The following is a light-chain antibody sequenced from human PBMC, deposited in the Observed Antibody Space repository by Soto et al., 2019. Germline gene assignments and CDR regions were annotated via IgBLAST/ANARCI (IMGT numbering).Light chain of an antibody. J-gene: IGKJ1*01. V-gene: IGKV3-11*01. Sequence: EIVLTQSPATLSLSPGERATLSCRASQSVSSDLAWYQQKPGQGPRLLIFDVSNRAAGIPARFSGSGSGTDFTLTISSLEPEDFAVYYCQQRSSWPWTFGQGTKVEI. CDR3: QQRSSWPWT. CDR1: QSVSSD. CDR2: DVS.